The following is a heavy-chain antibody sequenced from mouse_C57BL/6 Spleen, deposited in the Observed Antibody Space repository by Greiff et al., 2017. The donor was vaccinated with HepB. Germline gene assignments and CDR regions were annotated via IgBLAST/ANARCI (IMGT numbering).Heavy chain of an antibody. CDR1: GFTFSSYA. CDR3: ARDGPTVATGYFDV. Sequence: EVQVVESGGGLVKPGGSLKLSCAASGFTFSSYAMSWVRQTPEKRLEWVATISDGGSYTYYPDNVKGRFTISRDNAKNNLYLQMSHLKSEDTAMYYCARDGPTVATGYFDVWGTGTTVTVSS. D-gene: IGHD1-1*01. V-gene: IGHV5-4*01. CDR2: ISDGGSYT. J-gene: IGHJ1*03.